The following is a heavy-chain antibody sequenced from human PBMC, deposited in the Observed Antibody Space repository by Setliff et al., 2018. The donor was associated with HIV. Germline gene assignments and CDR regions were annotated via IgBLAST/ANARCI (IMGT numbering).Heavy chain of an antibody. Sequence: PGGSLRLSCAASGFTFSNYAMNWVRQAPGKGLEWVSSISGSGRTTDYADSVKGRFTISRDNAKNSLYLQVNNLRAEDTAVYYCARGPSSTHWSPGYFQHWGQGTPVTVSS. V-gene: IGHV3-23*01. CDR1: GFTFSNYA. D-gene: IGHD2-8*02. CDR3: ARGPSSTHWSPGYFQH. J-gene: IGHJ1*01. CDR2: ISGSGRTT.